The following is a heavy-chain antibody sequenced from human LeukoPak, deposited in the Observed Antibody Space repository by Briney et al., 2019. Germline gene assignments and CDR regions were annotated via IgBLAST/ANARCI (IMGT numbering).Heavy chain of an antibody. J-gene: IGHJ4*02. CDR2: INHSGST. D-gene: IGHD4-17*01. V-gene: IGHV4-34*01. Sequence: SETLSLTCSISGGSISSYYWSWIRQPPGKGLEWIGEINHSGSTNYNPSLKSRVTISVDTSKNQFSLKLSSVTAADTAVYYCARGNGDYVFYWGQGTLVTVSS. CDR1: GGSISSYY. CDR3: ARGNGDYVFY.